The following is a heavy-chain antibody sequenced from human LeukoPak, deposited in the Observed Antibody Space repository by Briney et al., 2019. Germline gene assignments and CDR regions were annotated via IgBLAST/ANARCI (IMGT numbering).Heavy chain of an antibody. CDR2: IYHSGST. Sequence: SETLSLTCTVSGDSISTYYWSWIRQSPGKGLEWIGYIYHSGSTNYNPSLKSRVTISVDTSQKRFSLRLSSVTAADTAVYYCARGRYVTTRGGAAAGFLDYWGQGTLVTVST. CDR1: GDSISTYY. J-gene: IGHJ4*02. CDR3: ARGRYVTTRGGAAAGFLDY. V-gene: IGHV4-59*12. D-gene: IGHD6-13*01.